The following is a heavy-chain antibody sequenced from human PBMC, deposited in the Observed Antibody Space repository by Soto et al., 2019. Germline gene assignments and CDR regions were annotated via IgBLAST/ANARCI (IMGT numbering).Heavy chain of an antibody. J-gene: IGHJ3*01. Sequence: QVHLVESGGGVVQPGRSLRLSCAASGFTFNDYVLHWVRQAAGKGLEWVASMTYDGATEYYADSVKGRFTVSRDNSKRTLSLQMNSLRPEDTAVYYCARVRLSIAVNDALDVWGQGTTVTVSS. V-gene: IGHV3-30*14. D-gene: IGHD3-3*02. CDR2: MTYDGATE. CDR3: ARVRLSIAVNDALDV. CDR1: GFTFNDYV.